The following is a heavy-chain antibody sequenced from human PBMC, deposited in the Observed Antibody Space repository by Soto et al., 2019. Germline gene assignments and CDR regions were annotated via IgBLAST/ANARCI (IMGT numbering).Heavy chain of an antibody. D-gene: IGHD3-10*02. J-gene: IGHJ4*02. Sequence: QLVESGGGLVQPGGSLRLSCAASGFSFSSYSMTWVRQAPGKGLEWVSYIDSSSSAIYYEDSVKGRFTISRDNAKNSLYLQMNSLRDEDTAVYYCARGRLCSFDFWGQGTLVTVSS. V-gene: IGHV3-48*02. CDR2: IDSSSSAI. CDR1: GFSFSSYS. CDR3: ARGRLCSFDF.